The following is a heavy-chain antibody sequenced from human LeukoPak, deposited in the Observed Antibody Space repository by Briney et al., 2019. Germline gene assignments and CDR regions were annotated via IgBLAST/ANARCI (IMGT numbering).Heavy chain of an antibody. J-gene: IGHJ4*02. Sequence: TGGSLRLSCAASGFTFSSYSMNWVRQAPGKGLEWVSSISSSSSYIYYADSVKGRFTISRDNAKNSLYLQMNSQRAEDTAVYYCARGALEMATILDYWGQGTLVTVSS. D-gene: IGHD5-24*01. CDR3: ARGALEMATILDY. CDR2: ISSSSSYI. V-gene: IGHV3-21*01. CDR1: GFTFSSYS.